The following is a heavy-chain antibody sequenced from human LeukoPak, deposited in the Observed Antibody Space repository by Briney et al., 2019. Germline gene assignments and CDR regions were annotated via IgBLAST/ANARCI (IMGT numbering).Heavy chain of an antibody. CDR1: GGSISSYY. Sequence: SETLSLTCTVSGGSISSYYWSWIRQPPGKGLEWIGYIYCSGSTNYNPSLKSRVTISVDTSKNQFSLKLSSVTAADTAVYYCARVGSSGWLSYYYYYMDVWGKGTTVTVSS. J-gene: IGHJ6*03. V-gene: IGHV4-59*01. D-gene: IGHD6-19*01. CDR2: IYCSGST. CDR3: ARVGSSGWLSYYYYYMDV.